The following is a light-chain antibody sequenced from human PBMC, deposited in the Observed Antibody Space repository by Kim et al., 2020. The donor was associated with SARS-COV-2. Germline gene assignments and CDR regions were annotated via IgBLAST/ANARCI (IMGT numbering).Light chain of an antibody. Sequence: QAVVTQEPSLTVSPGGTVTLTCASSTGAVTTAYWPNWFQQKPGQPPRALIYDTNSRHSWAPGRFSGSLIGGQAALTLSGVQPKDEAEYYCLLFYRGTWVFGGGTQLTVL. CDR2: DTN. V-gene: IGLV7-43*01. J-gene: IGLJ3*02. CDR1: TGAVTTAYW. CDR3: LLFYRGTWV.